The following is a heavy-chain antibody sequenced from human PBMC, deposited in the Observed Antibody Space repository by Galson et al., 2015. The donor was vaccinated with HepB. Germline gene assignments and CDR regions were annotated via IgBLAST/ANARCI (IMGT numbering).Heavy chain of an antibody. CDR3: VRGTTAPDY. CDR1: GFTFSNYG. CDR2: ISRAGDTS. D-gene: IGHD2/OR15-2a*01. Sequence: SLRLSCAASGFTFSNYGMSWVRQAPVKGLECVAAISRAGDTSDYAESVKGRFTVSRDSSKSTLYLQMNGLRAEDTARYYCVRGTTAPDYWAQGTLVTVSS. J-gene: IGHJ4*02. V-gene: IGHV3-23*01.